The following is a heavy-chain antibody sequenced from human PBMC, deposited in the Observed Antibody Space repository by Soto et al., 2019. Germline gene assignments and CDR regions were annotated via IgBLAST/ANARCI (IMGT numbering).Heavy chain of an antibody. CDR1: GGSLSGYY. CDR3: ARVPPTYWHYFDY. D-gene: IGHD2-8*02. Sequence: TSETLSLTCAVSGGSLSGYYWTIIRQPPGEGLEWIAEINHSGGTNYNPSLASRVTTSVDTSKNQFSLNLSSVTAADTAVYYCARVPPTYWHYFDYWGQGALVTVSS. V-gene: IGHV4-34*01. CDR2: INHSGGT. J-gene: IGHJ4*02.